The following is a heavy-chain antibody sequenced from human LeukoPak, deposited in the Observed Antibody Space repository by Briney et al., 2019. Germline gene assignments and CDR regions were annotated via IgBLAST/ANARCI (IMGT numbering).Heavy chain of an antibody. CDR3: ARTPPPPFRDGYNLFYFDY. J-gene: IGHJ4*02. D-gene: IGHD5-12*01. V-gene: IGHV4-30-4*02. CDR2: IYYSGST. Sequence: SETLSLTCTVSGGSISSGDYYWSWIRQPPGKGLEWIGYIYYSGSTYYNPSLKSRVTISVDTSKNQFSLKLSSVTAADTAVYYCARTPPPPFRDGYNLFYFDYWGQGTLVTVSS. CDR1: GGSISSGDYY.